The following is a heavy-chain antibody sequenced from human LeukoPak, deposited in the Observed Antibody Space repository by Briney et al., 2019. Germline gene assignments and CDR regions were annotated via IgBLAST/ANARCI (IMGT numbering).Heavy chain of an antibody. J-gene: IGHJ4*02. CDR3: ARDFIVSYYDSSGFGY. CDR2: IKQDGSEK. D-gene: IGHD3-22*01. Sequence: PGGSLRLSCAASGFTFSSYWMSWVRQAPGKGLEWVANIKQDGSEKYYVDSVKGRFTISRDNAKNSLYLQMNSLGAEDTAVYYCARDFIVSYYDSSGFGYWGQGTLVTVSS. CDR1: GFTFSSYW. V-gene: IGHV3-7*05.